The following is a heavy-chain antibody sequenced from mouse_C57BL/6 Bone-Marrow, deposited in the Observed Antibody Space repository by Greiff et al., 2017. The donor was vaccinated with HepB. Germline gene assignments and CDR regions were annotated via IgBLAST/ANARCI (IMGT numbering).Heavy chain of an antibody. CDR3: ARSWGNWFAY. CDR2: IFPGSGST. Sequence: QVQLQHSGPELVRPGASVKISCKAPGYTFNSHWMQWVRQRPGQGLEGIGEIFPGSGSTYYNEKFKGKATLTVDTSSSTAYMQLSSLTSEDSAVYFCARSWGNWFAYWGQGTLVTVSA. D-gene: IGHD2-1*01. J-gene: IGHJ3*01. CDR1: GYTFNSHW. V-gene: IGHV1-56*01.